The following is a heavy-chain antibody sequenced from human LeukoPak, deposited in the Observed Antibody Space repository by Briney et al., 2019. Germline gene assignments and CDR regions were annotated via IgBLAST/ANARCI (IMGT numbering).Heavy chain of an antibody. J-gene: IGHJ3*02. CDR2: IYYSGST. CDR3: ARGRPPYYDILTGYYTRGRIDAFDI. V-gene: IGHV4-39*07. Sequence: SETLSLTCTVSGGSISSSSYYWGWIRQPPGKGLEWIGSIYYSGSTNYNPSLKSRVTISVDTSKNQFSLKLSSVTAADTAVYYCARGRPPYYDILTGYYTRGRIDAFDIWGQGTMVTVSS. CDR1: GGSISSSSYY. D-gene: IGHD3-9*01.